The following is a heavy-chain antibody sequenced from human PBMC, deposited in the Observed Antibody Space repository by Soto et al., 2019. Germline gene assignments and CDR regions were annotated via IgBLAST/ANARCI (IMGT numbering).Heavy chain of an antibody. CDR3: ARPGYSSSRSPGAFDI. CDR1: GYSFTSYW. J-gene: IGHJ3*02. D-gene: IGHD6-13*01. CDR2: IYPGDSDT. V-gene: IGHV5-51*01. Sequence: PGESLKISCKGSGYSFTSYWIGWVRQMPGKGLEWMGIIYPGDSDTRYSPSFQGQVTISADKSISTAYLQWSSLKASDTAMYYCARPGYSSSRSPGAFDIWGQGTMVTVSS.